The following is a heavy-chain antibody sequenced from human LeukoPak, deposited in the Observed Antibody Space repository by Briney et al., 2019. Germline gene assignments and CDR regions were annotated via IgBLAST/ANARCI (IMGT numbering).Heavy chain of an antibody. V-gene: IGHV3-23*01. CDR2: ISGSGGST. CDR3: AKDLTDYYDSSGYNY. Sequence: GGSLRRSCAASGFTFSSYAMSWVRQAPGKGLEWVSAISGSGGSTYYADSVKGRFTISRDNSKNTLYLQMNSLRAEDTAVYYCAKDLTDYYDSSGYNYWGQGTLVTVSS. CDR1: GFTFSSYA. J-gene: IGHJ4*02. D-gene: IGHD3-22*01.